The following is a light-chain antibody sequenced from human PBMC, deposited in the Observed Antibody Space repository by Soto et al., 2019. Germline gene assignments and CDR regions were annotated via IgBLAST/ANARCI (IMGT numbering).Light chain of an antibody. CDR3: CSYAGSYFV. CDR1: SSDVGGYNY. CDR2: DVT. Sequence: QSALTQPRSVSGSPGQSVTISCTGTSSDVGGYNYVSWYQQHPGRAPKFMIYDVTKRPSGVPDRFSGSKSGNTASPTISGLQVEDEADYYCCSYAGSYFVFGTGTKLTVL. J-gene: IGLJ1*01. V-gene: IGLV2-11*01.